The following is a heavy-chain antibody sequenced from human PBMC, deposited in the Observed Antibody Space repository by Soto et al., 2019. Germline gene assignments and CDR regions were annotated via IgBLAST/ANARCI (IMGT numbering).Heavy chain of an antibody. CDR3: ARGPYYDFWSGYSTRYYYYYYMDV. J-gene: IGHJ6*03. V-gene: IGHV4-59*01. CDR2: IYYSGST. CDR1: GGSISSYY. Sequence: SETLSLTCTVSGGSISSYYWSWIRQPPGKGLEWIGYIYYSGSTNYNPSLKSRVTISVDTSKNQFSLKLSSVTAADTAVYYCARGPYYDFWSGYSTRYYYYYYMDVWGKGTTVTVSS. D-gene: IGHD3-3*01.